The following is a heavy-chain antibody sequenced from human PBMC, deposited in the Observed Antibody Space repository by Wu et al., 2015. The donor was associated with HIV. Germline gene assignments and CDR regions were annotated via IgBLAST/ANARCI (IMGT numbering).Heavy chain of an antibody. V-gene: IGHV1-8*01. J-gene: IGHJ2*01. CDR1: GYSFSSYD. D-gene: IGHD3-22*01. CDR3: ARAASFFYDKHGYYRNWYFDV. CDR2: MNPNNGNT. Sequence: QVQLVQSGAEVKKPGASVKVSCKASGYSFSSYDINWVRQATGQGLEWLGWMNPNNGNTGYAQRFQGRLTFTRDTSISTAYMELSSLKSEDTAVYYCARAASFFYDKHGYYRNWYFDVWGRGTLVAVSS.